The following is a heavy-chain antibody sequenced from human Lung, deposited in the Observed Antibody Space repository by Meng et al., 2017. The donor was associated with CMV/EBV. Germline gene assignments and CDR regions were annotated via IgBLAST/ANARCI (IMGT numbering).Heavy chain of an antibody. CDR2: IIPILGIA. J-gene: IGHJ4*02. CDR3: ASSIFGVVIISPLGY. Sequence: QVQLVQLGAEVKKPGSSGKVSCKASGGTFSSYTISWVRQAPGQGLEWMGRIIPILGIANYAQKFQGRVTITADKSTSTAYMELSSLRSEDTAVYYCASSIFGVVIISPLGYWGQGTLVTVSS. D-gene: IGHD3-3*01. V-gene: IGHV1-69*02. CDR1: GGTFSSYT.